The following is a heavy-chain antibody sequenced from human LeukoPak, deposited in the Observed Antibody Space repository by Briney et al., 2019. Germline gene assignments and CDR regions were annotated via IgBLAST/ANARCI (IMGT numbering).Heavy chain of an antibody. J-gene: IGHJ4*02. CDR3: AKGLVFPPPPYSSGWYGVFGY. V-gene: IGHV3-23*01. CDR2: ISGSGGST. Sequence: PGGSLRLSCAASGFTFSSYAMSWVRQAPGKGLEWVSAISGSGGSTYYADSVKGRFTISRDNSKNTLYLQMNSLRAEDTAVYYCAKGLVFPPPPYSSGWYGVFGYWGQGTPVTVSS. D-gene: IGHD6-19*01. CDR1: GFTFSSYA.